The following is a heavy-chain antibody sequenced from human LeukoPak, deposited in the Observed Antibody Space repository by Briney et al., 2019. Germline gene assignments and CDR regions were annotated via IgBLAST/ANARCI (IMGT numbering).Heavy chain of an antibody. D-gene: IGHD4-17*01. CDR2: IYYSGST. J-gene: IGHJ6*03. CDR1: GGSISSYY. Sequence: SETLSLTCTVSGGSISSYYWSWIRQPPGKGLEWIGYIYYSGSTNYNPSLKSRVTISADTSKNQFSLKLSSVTAADTAVYYCARGDYASYYYYMDVWGKGTTVTVSS. V-gene: IGHV4-59*01. CDR3: ARGDYASYYYYMDV.